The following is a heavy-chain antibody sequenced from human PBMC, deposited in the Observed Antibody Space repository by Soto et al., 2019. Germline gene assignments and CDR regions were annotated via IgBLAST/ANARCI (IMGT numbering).Heavy chain of an antibody. V-gene: IGHV3-23*01. CDR1: GFTFSSYA. D-gene: IGHD1-26*01. CDR3: AKDRGALAMVGAKNFDY. CDR2: ISGSGGST. Sequence: PGGSLRLSCAASGFTFSSYAMSWVRQAPGKGLEWVSAISGSGGSTYYADSVKGRFTISRDNSKNTLYLQMNSLSAEDTAVYYCAKDRGALAMVGAKNFDYWGQGTLVTVSS. J-gene: IGHJ4*02.